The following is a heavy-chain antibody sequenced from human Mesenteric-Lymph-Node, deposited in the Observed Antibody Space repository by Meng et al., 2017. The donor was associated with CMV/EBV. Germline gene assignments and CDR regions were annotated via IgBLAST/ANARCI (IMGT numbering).Heavy chain of an antibody. D-gene: IGHD5-12*01. CDR2: IYYTGRT. CDR3: ARVISVGTDYMDV. CDR1: GASVSSESYY. V-gene: IGHV4-61*01. J-gene: IGHJ6*02. Sequence: GSLRLSCTVSGASVSSESYYWSCIRQPPGKGLEWVGFIYYTGRTTFNPSLTSRVTISMDTSKNQFSLKLNSVTAADTAVYYCARVISVGTDYMDVWGQGTMVTVSS.